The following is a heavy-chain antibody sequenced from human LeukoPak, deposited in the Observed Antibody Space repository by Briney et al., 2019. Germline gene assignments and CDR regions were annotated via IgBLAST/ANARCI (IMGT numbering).Heavy chain of an antibody. CDR2: ISYDGSNK. V-gene: IGHV3-30-3*01. D-gene: IGHD5-24*01. Sequence: PGRSLRLSCAASGFTFSSYAMHWVRQAPGKGLEWVAVISYDGSNKYYADSVKGRFTISRDNSKNTLYLQMNSLRAEDTAVYYCARDVWLQPDYWGKGPLFTVSS. CDR3: ARDVWLQPDY. J-gene: IGHJ4*02. CDR1: GFTFSSYA.